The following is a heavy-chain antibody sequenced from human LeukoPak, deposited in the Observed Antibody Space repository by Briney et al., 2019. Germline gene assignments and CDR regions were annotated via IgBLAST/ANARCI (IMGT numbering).Heavy chain of an antibody. CDR2: IYPGDSDT. Sequence: GESLKISCKGSEYSFTNYWIGWARQMPGKGLERMGIIYPGDSDTRYSPSFQGQVTISADKSISTAYLRWSSLEASDTAIYYCARFQTRYSSSWYAAYWGQGTLVTVSS. CDR1: EYSFTNYW. D-gene: IGHD6-13*01. V-gene: IGHV5-51*01. CDR3: ARFQTRYSSSWYAAY. J-gene: IGHJ4*02.